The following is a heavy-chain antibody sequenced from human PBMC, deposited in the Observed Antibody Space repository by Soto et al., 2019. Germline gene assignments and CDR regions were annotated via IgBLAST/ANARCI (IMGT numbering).Heavy chain of an antibody. D-gene: IGHD3-3*01. J-gene: IGHJ4*02. CDR2: INAGNGNT. Sequence: QVQLVQSGAEVKKPGASVKVSCKASGYTFTSYAMHWVRQAPGQRLEWMGWINAGNGNTKHSQKFQGRVTITRDTSARTAYMELSSLRSEDTAVYYCARGLYDFWSGYSPYSYGYYFDYCGQGTLVTVSS. CDR3: ARGLYDFWSGYSPYSYGYYFDY. V-gene: IGHV1-3*01. CDR1: GYTFTSYA.